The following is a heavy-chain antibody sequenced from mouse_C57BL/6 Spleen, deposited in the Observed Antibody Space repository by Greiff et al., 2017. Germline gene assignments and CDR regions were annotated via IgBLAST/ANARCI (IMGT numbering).Heavy chain of an antibody. V-gene: IGHV1-39*01. D-gene: IGHD2-2*01. J-gene: IGHJ4*01. CDR3: AREMVTTGWMDY. CDR1: GYSFTDYN. Sequence: EVKLMESGPELVKPGASVKISCKASGYSFTDYNMNWVKQSHGKSLEWIGVINPNYGTTSYNQKFKGKATLTVDQSSSTAYMQLNSLTSEDSAVYYCAREMVTTGWMDYWGQGTSVTVSS. CDR2: INPNYGTT.